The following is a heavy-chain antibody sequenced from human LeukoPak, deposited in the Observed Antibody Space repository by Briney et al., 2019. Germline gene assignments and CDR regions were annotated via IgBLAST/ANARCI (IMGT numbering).Heavy chain of an antibody. J-gene: IGHJ5*02. Sequence: PGASVKVSCKASGGTFSSYAISWVRQAPGQGLEWMGGIIPIFGTANYAQKFQGRVTMTEDTSTDTAYMELSSLRSEDTAVYYCATELTFSRLPAAILRANWFDPWGQGTLVTVSS. V-gene: IGHV1-69*06. D-gene: IGHD2-2*02. CDR3: ATELTFSRLPAAILRANWFDP. CDR1: GGTFSSYA. CDR2: IIPIFGTA.